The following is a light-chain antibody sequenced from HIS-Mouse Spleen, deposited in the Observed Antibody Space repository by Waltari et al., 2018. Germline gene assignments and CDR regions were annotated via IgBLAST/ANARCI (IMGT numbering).Light chain of an antibody. CDR2: EDG. Sequence: SYVLTQPPSVSVAPGKTARITCGGNNIGSKSVHWYQQKPGQAPVLVVYEDGARPSGIPERCSGSNSGNTATLTISRVEAGDEADYYCQVWDSSSDHVVFGGGTKLTVL. CDR3: QVWDSSSDHVV. V-gene: IGLV3-21*03. J-gene: IGLJ2*01. CDR1: NIGSKS.